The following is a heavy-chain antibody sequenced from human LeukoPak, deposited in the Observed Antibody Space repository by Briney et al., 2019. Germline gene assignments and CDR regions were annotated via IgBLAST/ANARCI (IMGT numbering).Heavy chain of an antibody. CDR1: GYSFTSYW. D-gene: IGHD2-2*01. CDR2: IYPGDSDT. J-gene: IGHJ1*01. Sequence: GESLKISCKGSGYSFTSYWIGWVRQMPGKGLEWMGIIYPGDSDTRYSPSFQGQVTISADKSISTAYLQWSNLKASDTAMYYCARQAVPVAKYFQHWGQGTLVTVYS. CDR3: ARQAVPVAKYFQH. V-gene: IGHV5-51*01.